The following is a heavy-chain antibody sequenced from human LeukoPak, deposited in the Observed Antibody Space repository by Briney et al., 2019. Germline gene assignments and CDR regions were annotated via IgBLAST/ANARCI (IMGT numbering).Heavy chain of an antibody. V-gene: IGHV4-39*01. D-gene: IGHD3-3*01. CDR3: AIQYYDFWSGFPNWFDP. CDR2: IYYSRST. CDR1: GGSISSSSYY. Sequence: SETLSLTCTVSGGSISSSSYYWGWIRQPPGKGLEWIGSIYYSRSTYYNPSLKSRVTISVDTSKNQFSLKLSSATAADTAVYYCAIQYYDFWSGFPNWFDPWGQGTLVTVSS. J-gene: IGHJ5*02.